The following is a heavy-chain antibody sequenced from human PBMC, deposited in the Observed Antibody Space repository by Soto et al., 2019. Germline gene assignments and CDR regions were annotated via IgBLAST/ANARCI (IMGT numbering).Heavy chain of an antibody. D-gene: IGHD2-2*01. Sequence: QVQLVQSGDEVKKPGASVKVSCKASGYTFSTYGISWVRQAPGQGLEWMGWISTSNGDTYYAQEVQGRVTMTTDRSTSTVYMELRSLRSDDTALYYCAREYCTRTSCYGVDYWGQGTLVTVSS. V-gene: IGHV1-18*01. CDR2: ISTSNGDT. CDR3: AREYCTRTSCYGVDY. CDR1: GYTFSTYG. J-gene: IGHJ4*02.